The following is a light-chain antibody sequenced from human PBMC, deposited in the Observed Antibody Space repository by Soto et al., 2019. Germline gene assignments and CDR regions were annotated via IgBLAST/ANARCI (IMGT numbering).Light chain of an antibody. CDR1: QSVNRN. CDR2: GAS. V-gene: IGKV3-15*01. J-gene: IGKJ1*01. Sequence: EIVMTQSPATLSVSPGERATLSCRASQSVNRNIAWSQQKPGQAPRLLIYGASTRATGVPARFSGSGSVTEFTLTISSLQSEDFAVYYCQQYYNWRTFGQGTNVEIK. CDR3: QQYYNWRT.